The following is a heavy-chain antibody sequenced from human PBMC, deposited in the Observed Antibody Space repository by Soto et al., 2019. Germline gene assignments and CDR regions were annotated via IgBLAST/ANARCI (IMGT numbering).Heavy chain of an antibody. J-gene: IGHJ6*03. CDR2: ITATGGNT. V-gene: IGHV3-23*01. D-gene: IGHD2-8*02. Sequence: EAQLLESGGGLVQPGGSLRLSCAASGFTFSSYGMNWVRQAPGKGLGWVSSITATGGNTYYADSVKGRFTISRDNSKDTLSLQMNSLRAEDTAVYYCAGRYCTAGICYTNYYYYMDVWGKGTTVTVSS. CDR3: AGRYCTAGICYTNYYYYMDV. CDR1: GFTFSSYG.